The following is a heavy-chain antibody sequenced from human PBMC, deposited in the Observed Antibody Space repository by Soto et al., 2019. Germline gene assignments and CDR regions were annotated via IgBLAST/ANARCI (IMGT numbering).Heavy chain of an antibody. CDR2: LFYTGHT. J-gene: IGHJ4*02. CDR1: GHSMSKTDYF. D-gene: IGHD2-15*01. V-gene: IGHV4-39*01. Sequence: PSETLSVTCTVSGHSMSKTDYFWGWIHQTPWSDLQWIGSLFYTGHTYYNPSLLSRVTISADTSKNQFSLKLSSVTAVDTAVYYCARAAPRYCSGGSCYSGRDYWGQGTLVTVSS. CDR3: ARAAPRYCSGGSCYSGRDY.